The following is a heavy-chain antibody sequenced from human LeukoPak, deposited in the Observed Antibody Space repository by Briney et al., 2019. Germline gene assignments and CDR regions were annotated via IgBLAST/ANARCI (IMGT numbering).Heavy chain of an antibody. V-gene: IGHV1-18*01. D-gene: IGHD3-3*01. CDR1: GYTFTSYG. J-gene: IGHJ4*02. Sequence: ASVKVSCKASGYTFTSYGISWVRQAPGQGLEWMGWISAYNGNTNYAQKLQGRVTMTTDTSRSTAYMELRSLRSDDTAVYYCARTPVRFFAWLSPFHHWGQGTLVTVSS. CDR3: ARTPVRFFAWLSPFHH. CDR2: ISAYNGNT.